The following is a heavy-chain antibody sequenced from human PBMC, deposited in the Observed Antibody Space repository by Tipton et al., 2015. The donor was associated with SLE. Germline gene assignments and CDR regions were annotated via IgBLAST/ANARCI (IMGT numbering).Heavy chain of an antibody. J-gene: IGHJ6*02. V-gene: IGHV4-59*11. Sequence: TLSLTCTVSGGSISSHYWSWIRQPPGKGLEWIGYIYYSGSTNYNPSLKSRVTISVDTSKNQFSLKLSSVTAADTAVYYCARSQYQLLYRYGNYYYGMDVWGQGTTVTVSS. CDR3: ARSQYQLLYRYGNYYYGMDV. D-gene: IGHD2-2*02. CDR2: IYYSGST. CDR1: GGSISSHY.